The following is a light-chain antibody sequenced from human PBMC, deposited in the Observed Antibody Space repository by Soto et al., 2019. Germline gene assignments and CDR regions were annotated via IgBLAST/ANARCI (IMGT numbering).Light chain of an antibody. CDR3: QQYNDWPPGT. CDR2: GAF. J-gene: IGKJ1*01. CDR1: QSVSSN. Sequence: EIVMTQSPATLSVSLGERATLSCRVSQSVSSNLAWYQQKPGQAPRLLIYGAFTRPTGIPARFRGSGSGTEFTLTISSLQSEDFAVYYCQQYNDWPPGTFGQGTKVEIK. V-gene: IGKV3-15*01.